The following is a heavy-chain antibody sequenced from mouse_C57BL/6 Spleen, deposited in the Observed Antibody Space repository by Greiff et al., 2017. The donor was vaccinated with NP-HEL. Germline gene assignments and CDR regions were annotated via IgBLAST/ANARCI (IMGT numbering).Heavy chain of an antibody. J-gene: IGHJ1*03. Sequence: EVKLQESGPGLAKPSQTLSLPCSVTGYSITSDYWNWIRKFPGNKLEYMGYISYSGSTYYNPSLKSRISITRDTSKNQYYLQLNSVTTEDTATYYCARFYGSSYGYFDVWGTGTTVTVSS. V-gene: IGHV3-8*01. D-gene: IGHD1-1*01. CDR3: ARFYGSSYGYFDV. CDR2: ISYSGST. CDR1: GYSITSDY.